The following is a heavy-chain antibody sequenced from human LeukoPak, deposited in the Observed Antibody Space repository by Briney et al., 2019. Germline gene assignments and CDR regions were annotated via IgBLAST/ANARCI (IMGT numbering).Heavy chain of an antibody. D-gene: IGHD4-23*01. J-gene: IGHJ6*02. Sequence: PSETLSLTCSVSGGSISGYHWSWIRQPAGKGLEWIGRIFTSGSTSYNPSLKSRVTMSVDTSKNQFSLKLNSVTAADTGVYYCARDPGGAVISPDYYYGMDVWGQGTAVTVSS. CDR3: ARDPGGAVISPDYYYGMDV. V-gene: IGHV4-4*07. CDR2: IFTSGST. CDR1: GGSISGYH.